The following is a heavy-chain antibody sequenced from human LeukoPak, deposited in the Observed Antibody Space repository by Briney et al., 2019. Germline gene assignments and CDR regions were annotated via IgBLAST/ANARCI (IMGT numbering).Heavy chain of an antibody. D-gene: IGHD6-6*01. CDR2: IIPIFGTA. V-gene: IGHV1-69*05. J-gene: IGHJ3*02. CDR1: GGTFSSYA. CDR3: ARATRIAARPVFAFDT. Sequence: GASVKVSCKASGGTFSSYAISWVRQAPGQGLEWMGGIIPIFGTANYAQKFQGRVTITTDESTSTAYMELSSLRSEDTAVYYCARATRIAARPVFAFDTWGQGTMVTVSS.